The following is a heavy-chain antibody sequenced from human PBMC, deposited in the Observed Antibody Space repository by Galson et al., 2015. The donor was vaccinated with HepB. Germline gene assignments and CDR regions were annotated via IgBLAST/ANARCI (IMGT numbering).Heavy chain of an antibody. J-gene: IGHJ5*02. CDR2: IIPIFGTA. Sequence: QSGAEVKKPGESLRTSCKASGGTFSSYAISWVRQAPGQGLEWMGGIIPIFGTANYAQKFQGRVTITADESTSTAYMELSSLRSEDTAVYYCASRPITMVRGVIFNWFDPWGQGTLVTVSS. CDR3: ASRPITMVRGVIFNWFDP. CDR1: GGTFSSYA. D-gene: IGHD3-10*01. V-gene: IGHV1-69*01.